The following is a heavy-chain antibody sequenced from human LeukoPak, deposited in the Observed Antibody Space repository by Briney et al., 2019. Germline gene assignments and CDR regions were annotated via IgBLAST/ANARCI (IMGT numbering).Heavy chain of an antibody. Sequence: GESLKISCKGSGYSFTNYWIGWVRQMPGKGPEWMGIIYPGDSATRYSPSFQGQVTISADKSISTAYLQWSSLKASDTAMYYCARRGYSYGGRFDPWGQGTLVTVSS. CDR1: GYSFTNYW. D-gene: IGHD5-18*01. J-gene: IGHJ5*02. V-gene: IGHV5-51*01. CDR2: IYPGDSAT. CDR3: ARRGYSYGGRFDP.